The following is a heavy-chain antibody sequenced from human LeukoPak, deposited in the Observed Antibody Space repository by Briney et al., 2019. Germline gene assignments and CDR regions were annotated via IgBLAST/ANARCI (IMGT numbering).Heavy chain of an antibody. CDR3: ARQGYQLLSRGEPFDY. D-gene: IGHD2-2*01. J-gene: IGHJ4*02. V-gene: IGHV1-18*01. Sequence: VASVKVSCKASGYTFTSYGISWVRQAPGQGLEWMGWISAYNGNTNYAQKLQGRVTMTRDTSTSTVYMELSSLRSEDTAVYYCARQGYQLLSRGEPFDYWGQGTLVTVSS. CDR2: ISAYNGNT. CDR1: GYTFTSYG.